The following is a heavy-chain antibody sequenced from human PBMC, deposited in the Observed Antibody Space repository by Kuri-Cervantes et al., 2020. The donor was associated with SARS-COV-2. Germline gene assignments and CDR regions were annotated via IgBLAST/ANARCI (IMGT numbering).Heavy chain of an antibody. CDR2: IKQDGSEK. V-gene: IGHV3-7*01. CDR3: ARDRNWGDWYFDL. D-gene: IGHD7-27*01. CDR1: GFTFSSYE. Sequence: GGSLRLSCAASGFTFSSYEMNWVRQAPGKGLEWVANIKQDGSEKYYVDSVKGRFTISRDNAKNSLYLQMNSLRAEDTAVYYCARDRNWGDWYFDLWGRGTLVTVSS. J-gene: IGHJ2*01.